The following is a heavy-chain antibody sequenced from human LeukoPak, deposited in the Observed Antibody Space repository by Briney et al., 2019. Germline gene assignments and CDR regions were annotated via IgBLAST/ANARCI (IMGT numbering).Heavy chain of an antibody. V-gene: IGHV3-21*01. Sequence: GGSLTLSCSASGLTVSSFNMNWVRQAPGKGLEWVSSISSTSSLIWYADSLKGRFTIYNENTKNSLYLQMDGLSVEDTAVYCCARYNSGWNDYWGQGTLVTVSS. CDR3: ARYNSGWNDY. D-gene: IGHD6-19*01. J-gene: IGHJ4*02. CDR1: GLTVSSFN. CDR2: ISSTSSLI.